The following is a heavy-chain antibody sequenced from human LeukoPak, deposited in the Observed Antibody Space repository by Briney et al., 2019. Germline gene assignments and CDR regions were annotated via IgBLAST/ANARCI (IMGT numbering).Heavy chain of an antibody. V-gene: IGHV3-30*04. J-gene: IGHJ3*02. CDR1: GFTFSSYA. CDR2: ISYDGSNK. Sequence: PGRSLRLSCAGSGFTFSSYAMHWVRQAPGKGLEWVAVISYDGSNKYYADSVKGRFTISRDNSKNTLYLQMNSLRAEDTAVYYCAREGGDGAFDIWGQGTMVTVSS. CDR3: AREGGDGAFDI. D-gene: IGHD3-16*01.